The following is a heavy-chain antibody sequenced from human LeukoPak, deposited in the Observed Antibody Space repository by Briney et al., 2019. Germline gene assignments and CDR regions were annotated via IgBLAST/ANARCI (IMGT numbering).Heavy chain of an antibody. J-gene: IGHJ6*02. D-gene: IGHD5/OR15-5a*01. CDR3: AREVPTVIVSATPNYGLAV. CDR1: GGTFSSYV. V-gene: IGHV1-69*13. Sequence: ASVKVSCKASGGTFSSYVISWVRQAPGQGLEWMGGIIPIFGTSTYAQKFQGRVTITADESTNTAYMELSSLRPEDTAVYYCAREVPTVIVSATPNYGLAVWGQGTTVTVSS. CDR2: IIPIFGTS.